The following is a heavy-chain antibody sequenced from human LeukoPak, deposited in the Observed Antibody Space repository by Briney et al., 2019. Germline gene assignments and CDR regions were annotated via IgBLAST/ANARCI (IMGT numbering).Heavy chain of an antibody. CDR3: AKNGPGSPMDAFDI. J-gene: IGHJ3*02. V-gene: IGHV3-33*06. D-gene: IGHD1-1*01. CDR1: GFTFSSYG. Sequence: PGRSLRLSCAASGFTFSSYGMHWVRQAPGKGLEWVAVIWYDGSNKYYADSVKGRFTISRDNSKNTLYLQMNSLRAEDTAVYYCAKNGPGSPMDAFDIWGQGTMVTVSS. CDR2: IWYDGSNK.